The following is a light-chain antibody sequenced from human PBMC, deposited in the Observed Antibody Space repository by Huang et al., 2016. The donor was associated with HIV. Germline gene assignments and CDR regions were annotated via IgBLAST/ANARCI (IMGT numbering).Light chain of an antibody. CDR2: DAS. V-gene: IGKV1-33*01. Sequence: DIQMTQSPSSLSASVGDRVTITCQASQDISNYLNWCQQKPGKAPKLLIYDASNLETGVSSRFSGSGSGTDFTFTISSLQPEDIATYYCQHYDNLRTFGQGTKVEIK. CDR1: QDISNY. CDR3: QHYDNLRT. J-gene: IGKJ1*01.